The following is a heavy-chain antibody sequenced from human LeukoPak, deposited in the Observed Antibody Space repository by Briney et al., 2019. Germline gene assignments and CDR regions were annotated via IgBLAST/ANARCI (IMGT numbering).Heavy chain of an antibody. CDR1: GFTFSGYF. J-gene: IGHJ3*02. Sequence: GGSLRLSCEASGFTFSGYFMTWIRQAPGKGLEWLSFISSSGTTIYYADSVKGRFTISRDNTKNSLYLQMHSLRAEDTAAYYCARPLYGDYASAFDIWGQGTMVTVSS. CDR3: ARPLYGDYASAFDI. V-gene: IGHV3-11*01. D-gene: IGHD4-17*01. CDR2: ISSSGTTI.